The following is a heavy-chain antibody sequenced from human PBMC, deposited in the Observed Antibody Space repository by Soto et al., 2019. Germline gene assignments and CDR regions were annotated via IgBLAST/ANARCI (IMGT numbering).Heavy chain of an antibody. Sequence: SVKVSCKASGGTFSSYAISWVRQAPGQGLEWMGGIIPIFGTANYAQKFQGRVTITADESTSTAYMELSSLRSEDTAVYYCATPSGPYCSGGSCYIFDIWGQGTMVTVSS. CDR3: ATPSGPYCSGGSCYIFDI. D-gene: IGHD2-15*01. CDR1: GGTFSSYA. V-gene: IGHV1-69*13. CDR2: IIPIFGTA. J-gene: IGHJ3*02.